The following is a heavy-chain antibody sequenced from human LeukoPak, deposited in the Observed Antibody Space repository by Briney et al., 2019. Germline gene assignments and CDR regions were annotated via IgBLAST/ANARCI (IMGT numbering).Heavy chain of an antibody. V-gene: IGHV4-39*07. J-gene: IGHJ2*01. CDR2: IYSRGNT. CDR3: ARVYYSNSYDYWYFDL. CDR1: GASISSSSSY. D-gene: IGHD6-13*01. Sequence: SETLSLTCTVSGASISSSSSYWGWIRQPPGKGLEWLGNIYSRGNTYYKPSLRSRVTISIDTSKNQFSLRLTSVTAADTAVYYCARVYYSNSYDYWYFDLWGRGTLVTVSS.